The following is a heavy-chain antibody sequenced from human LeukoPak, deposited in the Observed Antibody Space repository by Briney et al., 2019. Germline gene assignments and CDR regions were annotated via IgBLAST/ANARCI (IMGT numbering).Heavy chain of an antibody. J-gene: IGHJ6*03. V-gene: IGHV3-15*01. CDR2: IKSKTDGGTT. Sequence: PGGSLRLSCAASGFTFSNAWMSWVRQAPGKGPEWVGRIKSKTDGGTTDYAAPVKGRFTISRDDSKNTLYLQMNSLKTEDTAVYYCTTGSVWHLIYYYYYYMDVWGKGTTVTVSS. CDR1: GFTFSNAW. CDR3: TTGSVWHLIYYYYYYMDV. D-gene: IGHD2-21*01.